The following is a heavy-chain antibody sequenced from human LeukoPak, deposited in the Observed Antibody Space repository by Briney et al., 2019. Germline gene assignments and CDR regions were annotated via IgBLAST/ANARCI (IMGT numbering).Heavy chain of an antibody. J-gene: IGHJ4*02. CDR1: GGSISSYY. CDR2: IYSSGNT. Sequence: SETLSLTCTVSGGSISSYYWSWIRQPAGKGLEWVGRIYSSGNTNYSPSLKSRVTMSVDTSKNQFSLKLSSVTAADTAVYYCASSNYYDSSGYYYWGQGTLVTVSS. D-gene: IGHD3-22*01. V-gene: IGHV4-4*07. CDR3: ASSNYYDSSGYYY.